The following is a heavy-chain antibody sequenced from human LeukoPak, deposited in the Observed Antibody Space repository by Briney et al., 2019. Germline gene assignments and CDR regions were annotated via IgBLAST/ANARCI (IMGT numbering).Heavy chain of an antibody. D-gene: IGHD4-17*01. V-gene: IGHV1-18*01. CDR2: ISAYNGNT. CDR1: VDTFTSYG. Sequence: ASVKVSCKASVDTFTSYGISWVRQAPGQGLEWMGWISAYNGNTSYAQKLQGRVTMTTDTSTSTAYMELRSLRSDDTAVYYCARDIFTYGDYYPCVYWGQGTLVTVSS. J-gene: IGHJ4*02. CDR3: ARDIFTYGDYYPCVY.